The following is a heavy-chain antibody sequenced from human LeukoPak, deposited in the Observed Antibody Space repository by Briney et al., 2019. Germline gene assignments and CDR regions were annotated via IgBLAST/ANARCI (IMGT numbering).Heavy chain of an antibody. CDR1: GGTFSSYA. D-gene: IGHD3-10*01. J-gene: IGHJ5*02. CDR2: IIPIFGTA. Sequence: SVKVSCKASGGTFSSYAISWVRQAPGQGLEWMGGIIPIFGTANYAQKFQGRVAITADESTSTAYMELSGLRSEDTAVYYCARSGRLLWFGERSFNWFDPWGQGTLVTVSS. V-gene: IGHV1-69*13. CDR3: ARSGRLLWFGERSFNWFDP.